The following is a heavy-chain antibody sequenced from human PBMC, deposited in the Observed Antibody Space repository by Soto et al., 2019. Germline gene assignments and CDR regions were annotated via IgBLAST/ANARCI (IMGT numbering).Heavy chain of an antibody. CDR2: VSHSGST. CDR3: AREGPLSGDAFDI. CDR1: GGSIISHL. D-gene: IGHD3-16*01. Sequence: LSLTCTVSGGSIISHLWSWIRQPPGKGLEWIGYVSHSGSTTHNPSLKSRVTISLDTSKNQVSLQLRSVTAADTAVYYCAREGPLSGDAFDIWGRGTKVTVSS. V-gene: IGHV4-59*11. J-gene: IGHJ3*02.